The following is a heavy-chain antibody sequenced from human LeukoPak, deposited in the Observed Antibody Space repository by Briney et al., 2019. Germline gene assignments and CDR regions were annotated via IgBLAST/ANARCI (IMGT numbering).Heavy chain of an antibody. CDR1: GGSISGTYY. V-gene: IGHV4-59*08. J-gene: IGHJ5*02. D-gene: IGHD3-10*01. CDR2: IYYTGTT. Sequence: SETLSLTCTVSGGSISGTYYWSWIRQPPGKGLEWIGYIYYTGTTDSNPSLKSRVTISLDTSKNQFSLNLSSVTAADTAVYYCARRDYYGSGSPILYSSWFDPWGQGTLVTVSS. CDR3: ARRDYYGSGSPILYSSWFDP.